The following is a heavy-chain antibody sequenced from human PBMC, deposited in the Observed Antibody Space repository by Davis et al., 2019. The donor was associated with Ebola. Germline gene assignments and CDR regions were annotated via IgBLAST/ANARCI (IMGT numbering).Heavy chain of an antibody. V-gene: IGHV4-59*08. Sequence: SETLSLTCTVSGGSISSYYWSWIRQPPGKGLEWIGYIYYSGSTNYNPSLKSRVTISVDTSKNQFSLKLSSVTAADTAVYYCARHDYDFWSGYYTGDWFDPWGQGTLVTVSS. CDR3: ARHDYDFWSGYYTGDWFDP. CDR1: GGSISSYY. J-gene: IGHJ5*02. D-gene: IGHD3-3*01. CDR2: IYYSGST.